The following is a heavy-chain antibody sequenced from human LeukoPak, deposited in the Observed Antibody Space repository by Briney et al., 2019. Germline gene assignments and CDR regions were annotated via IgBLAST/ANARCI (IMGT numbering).Heavy chain of an antibody. V-gene: IGHV4-59*01. CDR3: ERWRIAALVFDY. D-gene: IGHD6-13*01. CDR1: GGSISDYY. J-gene: IGHJ4*02. Sequence: SETLSLTCTISGGSISDYYWGWIRQSPGKGLEWICYSHNSGDTNYNPSLTSRVSILLDTSRNDFSLKLTSASAADPAVYYCERWRIAALVFDYWGQGTPATVSS. CDR2: SHNSGDT.